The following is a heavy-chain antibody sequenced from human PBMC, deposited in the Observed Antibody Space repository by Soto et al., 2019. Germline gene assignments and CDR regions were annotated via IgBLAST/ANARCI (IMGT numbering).Heavy chain of an antibody. CDR1: GGSISSGGYS. V-gene: IGHV4-30-2*01. CDR2: IYHSGST. D-gene: IGHD3-16*01. Sequence: SLSLTCAVSGGSISSGGYSWSWIRQPPGKGLEWIGYIYHSGSTYYNPSLKSRVTISVDRSKNQFSLKLSSVTAADTAVHYCATVYSDYVSHWFDPCGQRTLVTVSS. CDR3: ATVYSDYVSHWFDP. J-gene: IGHJ5*02.